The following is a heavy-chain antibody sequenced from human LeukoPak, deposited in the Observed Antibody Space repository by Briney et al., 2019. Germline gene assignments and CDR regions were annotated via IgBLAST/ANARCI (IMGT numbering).Heavy chain of an antibody. CDR2: ISGSGGST. D-gene: IGHD4-17*01. CDR1: GFTFSSYA. V-gene: IGHV3-23*01. J-gene: IGHJ3*02. CDR3: AKDKGAYDYGDYDAFDI. Sequence: PGGSLRLSCAASGFTFSSYAMSWVRQAPGKGLEWVSAISGSGGSTYYADSVKGRFTISRDNSKNTLYLQMNSLRAEDTAVYYCAKDKGAYDYGDYDAFDIWGQGTMVTVSS.